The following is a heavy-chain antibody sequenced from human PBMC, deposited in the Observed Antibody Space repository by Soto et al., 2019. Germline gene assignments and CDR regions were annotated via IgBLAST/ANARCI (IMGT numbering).Heavy chain of an antibody. Sequence: SVKVSCKASGGTFSSYAISWVRQAPGQGLEWMGGIIPIFGTANYAQKFQGRVTITADESTSTAYMELSSLRSEDTAVYYCARDYALLHGMDVWGQGTTVTVSS. CDR2: IIPIFGTA. CDR1: GGTFSSYA. CDR3: ARDYALLHGMDV. V-gene: IGHV1-69*13. J-gene: IGHJ6*02. D-gene: IGHD3-16*01.